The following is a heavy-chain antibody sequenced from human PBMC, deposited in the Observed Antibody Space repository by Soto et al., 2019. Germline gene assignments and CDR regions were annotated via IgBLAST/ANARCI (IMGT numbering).Heavy chain of an antibody. CDR3: AKDGDVAAAGYYFDY. V-gene: IGHV3-30*18. CDR1: GFTFSNHG. Sequence: GGSLRLSCAASGFTFSNHGMHWVRQAPGKGLEWVAVISYGGTDKYHADSVKGRFTISRDNPKNTLYLQMNSLRVEDTAIYYCAKDGDVAAAGYYFDYWGQGTLVTVSS. D-gene: IGHD6-13*01. CDR2: ISYGGTDK. J-gene: IGHJ4*02.